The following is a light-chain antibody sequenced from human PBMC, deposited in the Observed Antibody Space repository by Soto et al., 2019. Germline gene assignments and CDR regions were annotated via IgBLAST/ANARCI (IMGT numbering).Light chain of an antibody. J-gene: IGKJ1*01. V-gene: IGKV2-28*01. Sequence: DIVMTQSPLSLPVTPGEPASISCRSSQSLLHRDGYNYLEWYLQKPGQSPQLLIYLGSNRASGVPDRFSGSGSGTDFTLQISRVEAEDVGIYYCMQSLLMGTVGQGAKVEI. CDR1: QSLLHRDGYNY. CDR2: LGS. CDR3: MQSLLMGT.